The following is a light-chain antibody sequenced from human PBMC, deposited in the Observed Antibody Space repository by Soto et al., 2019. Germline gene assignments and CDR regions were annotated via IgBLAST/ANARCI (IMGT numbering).Light chain of an antibody. V-gene: IGLV2-11*01. CDR1: GGDVGGYNY. CDR2: DVS. CDR3: CSYAGSYSYV. J-gene: IGLJ1*01. Sequence: QSALTQPASVSGSPGQSITISCAGTGGDVGGYNYVSWYQEQPGKAPKLMIYDVSKRPSGVPDRFSGSKSGNTASLTISGLQAEDEADYYCCSYAGSYSYVFGTGTKLTVL.